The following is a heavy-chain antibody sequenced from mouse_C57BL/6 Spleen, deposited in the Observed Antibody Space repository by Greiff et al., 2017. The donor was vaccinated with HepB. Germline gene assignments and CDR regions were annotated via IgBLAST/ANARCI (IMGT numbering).Heavy chain of an antibody. D-gene: IGHD1-1*01. J-gene: IGHJ2*01. Sequence: DVMLVESGGGLVKPGGSLKLSCAASGFTFSDYGMHWVRQAPEKGLEWVAYISSGSSTIYYADTVKGRFTISRDNAKNTLFLQMTSLRSEDTAMYYCARSYYGSSYGFDYWGQGTTLTVSS. V-gene: IGHV5-17*01. CDR2: ISSGSSTI. CDR1: GFTFSDYG. CDR3: ARSYYGSSYGFDY.